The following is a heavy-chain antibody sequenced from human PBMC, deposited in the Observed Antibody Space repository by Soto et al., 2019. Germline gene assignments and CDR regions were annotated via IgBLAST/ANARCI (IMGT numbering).Heavy chain of an antibody. CDR1: GGTFSSYA. J-gene: IGHJ6*02. Sequence: QVQLVQSGAEVKKPGSSVKVSCKASGGTFSSYAISWVRQAPGQGLEWMGGIIPIFGTANYAQKFQGRVTITADESTSTAYMELSSLRSEYTAVYYCARDQGETMTTGDYYGMDVWGQGTTVTVSS. CDR3: ARDQGETMTTGDYYGMDV. CDR2: IIPIFGTA. D-gene: IGHD3-16*01. V-gene: IGHV1-69*12.